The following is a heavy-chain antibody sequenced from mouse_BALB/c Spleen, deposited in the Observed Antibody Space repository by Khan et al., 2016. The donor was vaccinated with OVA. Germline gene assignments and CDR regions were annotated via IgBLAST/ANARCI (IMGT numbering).Heavy chain of an antibody. CDR1: GYSFTNYW. J-gene: IGHJ2*01. V-gene: IGHV1S81*02. D-gene: IGHD2-10*01. CDR3: ARNACFGNYFDY. Sequence: QVQLQQSGAELVKPGASVKLSCKVSGYSFTNYWVHWVQQRPRQGLVWIVEIFTSDGRTNNNESLTSKATLTVDTSYSTAFMHLSSLTSEDSAFYYGARNACFGNYFDYWGQGTTLTVSS. CDR2: IFTSDGRT.